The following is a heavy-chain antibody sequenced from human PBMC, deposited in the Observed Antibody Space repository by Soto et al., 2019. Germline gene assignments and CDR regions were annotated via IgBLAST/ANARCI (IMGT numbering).Heavy chain of an antibody. D-gene: IGHD3-16*02. CDR3: AKAHDYVWGSYRHQERYQFDY. CDR1: GFTFSDYG. Sequence: VGSLRLSCAASGFTFSDYGMHWVRQAPGKGLEWVTGISYDGTDKYYANSVKGRFTISRDNSKNTLSLQMNSLRPEDTAVYYCAKAHDYVWGSYRHQERYQFDYCGQRTLVTVSS. CDR2: ISYDGTDK. J-gene: IGHJ4*02. V-gene: IGHV3-30*18.